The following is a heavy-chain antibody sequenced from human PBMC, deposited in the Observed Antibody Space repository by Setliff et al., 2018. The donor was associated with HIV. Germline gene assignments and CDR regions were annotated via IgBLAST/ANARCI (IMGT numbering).Heavy chain of an antibody. CDR1: GGTFSSYA. V-gene: IGHV1-69*06. CDR3: ARDVYYYFYMDV. Sequence: SVKVSCKASGGTFSSYAISWVRQAPGQGLEWMGGIIPIFGSPNYAQKFQGRVTITADKSTSTAYMELSSLRSEDTAVYYCARDVYYYFYMDVWGKGTTVTVSS. CDR2: IIPIFGSP. J-gene: IGHJ6*03.